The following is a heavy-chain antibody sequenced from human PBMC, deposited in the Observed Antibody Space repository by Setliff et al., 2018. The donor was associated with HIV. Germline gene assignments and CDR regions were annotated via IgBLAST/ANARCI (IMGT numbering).Heavy chain of an antibody. D-gene: IGHD4-17*01. CDR3: ARVQMAYAAFDV. CDR1: GYSINSGYY. CDR2: IYFTGSS. Sequence: SETLSLTCTVFGYSINSGYYWSWIRQPPGKGLEWIGSIYFTGSSDNNPSLKSRVTLSVDTSKHQFSLKLSSVTAADTAVYYCARVQMAYAAFDVWGQGTMVTVSS. V-gene: IGHV4-59*01. J-gene: IGHJ3*01.